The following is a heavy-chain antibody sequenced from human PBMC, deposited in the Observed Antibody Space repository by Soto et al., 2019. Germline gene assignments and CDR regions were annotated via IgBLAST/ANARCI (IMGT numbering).Heavy chain of an antibody. J-gene: IGHJ5*02. CDR2: VFRSGDT. CDR3: ATDLVGVVYCLSP. D-gene: IGHD2-2*01. Sequence: QMQLQESGPGLVKPSETLSLTCTVSGFSIAHGQWWSWVRQSPGKGLEWIGEVFRSGDTNYNQSLKSCVTLSHDTSNDRCSLKLESVTAADRGVYSCATDLVGVVYCLSPWGQGTLVNVS. V-gene: IGHV4-4*02. CDR1: GFSIAHGQW.